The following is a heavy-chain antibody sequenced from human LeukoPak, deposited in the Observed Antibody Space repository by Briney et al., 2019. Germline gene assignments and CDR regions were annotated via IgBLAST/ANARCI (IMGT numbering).Heavy chain of an antibody. D-gene: IGHD2-8*02. CDR2: ISGSGTYT. V-gene: IGHV3-23*01. CDR1: GFTFSSYA. Sequence: GSLRLSCAASGFTFSSYAMSWVRQAPGKGLEWVSSISGSGTYTYYADSVKGRFTISRDNSKNTLYLQMNSLRAEDTAVYYCAKGSPGYCTGISCYSLDSWGQGTLVTVSS. J-gene: IGHJ4*02. CDR3: AKGSPGYCTGISCYSLDS.